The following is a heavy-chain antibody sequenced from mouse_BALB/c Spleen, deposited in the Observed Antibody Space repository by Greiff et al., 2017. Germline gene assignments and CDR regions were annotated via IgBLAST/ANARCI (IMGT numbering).Heavy chain of an antibody. CDR1: GFTFSSYT. CDR2: ISNGGGST. Sequence: EVMLVESGGGLVQPGGSLKLSCAASGFTFSSYTMSWVRQTPEKRLEWVAYISNGGGSTYYPDTVKGRFTISRDNANNTLYLQMSSLKSEDTAMYYCARLDDGYYLSAMDYWGQGTSVTVSS. J-gene: IGHJ4*01. CDR3: ARLDDGYYLSAMDY. D-gene: IGHD2-3*01. V-gene: IGHV5-12-2*01.